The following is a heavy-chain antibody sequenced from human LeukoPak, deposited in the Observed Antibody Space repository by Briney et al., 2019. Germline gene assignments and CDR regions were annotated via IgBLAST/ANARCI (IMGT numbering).Heavy chain of an antibody. CDR1: GFTFSSYW. CDR2: INQDGSEK. CDR3: AKEPVVGATSYYFDY. D-gene: IGHD1-26*01. J-gene: IGHJ4*02. V-gene: IGHV3-7*03. Sequence: GGSLRLSCAASGFTFSSYWMTWVRQAPGKGLEWVANINQDGSEKYYVDSVKGRFTISRDNAKNSLYLQMNSLRAEDMALYYCAKEPVVGATSYYFDYWGQGTLVTVSS.